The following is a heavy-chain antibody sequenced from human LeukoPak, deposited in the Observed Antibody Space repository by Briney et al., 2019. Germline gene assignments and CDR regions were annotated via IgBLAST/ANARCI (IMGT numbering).Heavy chain of an antibody. Sequence: SETLSLTCTVSGGSISSYYWSWIRQPPGKGLEWIGYIYYSGSTYYNPSLKSRVTISVDTSKNQFSLKLSSVTAADTAVYYCARAYYDFWSGLNYYYYMDVWGKGTTVTVSS. CDR3: ARAYYDFWSGLNYYYYMDV. D-gene: IGHD3-3*01. J-gene: IGHJ6*03. CDR1: GGSISSYY. CDR2: IYYSGST. V-gene: IGHV4-59*08.